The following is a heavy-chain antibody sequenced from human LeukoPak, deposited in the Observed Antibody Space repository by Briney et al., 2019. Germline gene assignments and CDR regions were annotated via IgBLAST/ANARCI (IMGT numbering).Heavy chain of an antibody. V-gene: IGHV3-23*01. CDR2: ISGSGGST. Sequence: GGSLRLSCAASGFTFSSYALSWVRQAPGKGLEWVSAISGSGGSTYYADSVKGRFTISRDNSKNTLYLQMNSLRAEDTAVYYCAKAGRLRQYYFDYWGQGTLVTVSS. CDR3: AKAGRLRQYYFDY. D-gene: IGHD3-16*01. J-gene: IGHJ4*02. CDR1: GFTFSSYA.